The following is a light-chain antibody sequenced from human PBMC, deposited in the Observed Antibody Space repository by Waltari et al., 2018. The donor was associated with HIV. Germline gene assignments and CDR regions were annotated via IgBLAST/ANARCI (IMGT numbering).Light chain of an antibody. V-gene: IGKV1-39*01. Sequence: DIQMTQSPSSLSASIGDRVTITCRASQNVFKFLSWYRQKSGKAPELLISDASRLQSGVPSRFSGSGSGTDFVLTVSGLQFEDFATYYCLQTFTTPLTFGPGTKVDIK. CDR1: QNVFKF. CDR2: DAS. CDR3: LQTFTTPLT. J-gene: IGKJ3*01.